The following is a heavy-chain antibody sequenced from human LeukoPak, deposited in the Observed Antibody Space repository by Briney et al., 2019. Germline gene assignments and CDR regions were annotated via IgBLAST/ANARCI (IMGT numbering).Heavy chain of an antibody. CDR3: AELGITMIGGV. J-gene: IGHJ6*04. Sequence: GGSLRLSCVASGFTFSGYWMSWVRQAPGKGPEWVANIRQDASEKYYVDSVKGRFTISRDNAKNSLYLQMNSLRAEDTAVYYCAELGITMIGGVWGKGTTVTISS. CDR1: GFTFSGYW. D-gene: IGHD3-10*02. CDR2: IRQDASEK. V-gene: IGHV3-7*01.